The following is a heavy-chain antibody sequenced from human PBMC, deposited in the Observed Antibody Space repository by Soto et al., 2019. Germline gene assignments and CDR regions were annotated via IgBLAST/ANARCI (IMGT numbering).Heavy chain of an antibody. D-gene: IGHD6-19*01. V-gene: IGHV3-72*01. CDR1: GFICSDYY. Sequence: PGGSLRLSCAASGFICSDYYIDWVRQAPGKGPEWVGRIKNKAKSYATEYAASVTGRFTIPRDNSKNSVFLQMNRLKTEDTAVYYCTRGSSGQAVANYYGMDVWGQGTTVTVSS. J-gene: IGHJ6*02. CDR2: IKNKAKSYAT. CDR3: TRGSSGQAVANYYGMDV.